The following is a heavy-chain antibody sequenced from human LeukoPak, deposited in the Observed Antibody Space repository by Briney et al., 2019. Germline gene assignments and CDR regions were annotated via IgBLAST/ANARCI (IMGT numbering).Heavy chain of an antibody. CDR1: GGSISSYY. CDR3: ARARSGFDWLSP. J-gene: IGHJ5*02. V-gene: IGHV4-59*01. CDR2: IYYSGST. Sequence: KASETLSLTCTVSGGSISSYYWSWIRQPPGKGLEWIGYIYYSGSTNYNPSLKSRVTISVDTSKNQFSLKLSSVTAADTAVYYCARARSGFDWLSPWGQGTLVTVSS. D-gene: IGHD3-3*01.